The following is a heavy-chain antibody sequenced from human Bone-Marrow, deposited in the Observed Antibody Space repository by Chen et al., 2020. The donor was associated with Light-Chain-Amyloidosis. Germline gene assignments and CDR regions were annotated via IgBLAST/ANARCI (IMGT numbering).Heavy chain of an antibody. V-gene: IGHV4-59*01. CDR1: GASISNYY. Sequence: QAQLQESGPGLVKPSETLSLNCTVSGASISNYYWSWIRQPPWKGLEWIGYIYYNGNIKYNPSLKSRVTIAEDASKNHFALNLSSVAAADTAIYYCAKSSDYADPFDFWGPGTPVIVSS. J-gene: IGHJ4*02. CDR2: IYYNGNI. D-gene: IGHD4-17*01. CDR3: AKSSDYADPFDF.